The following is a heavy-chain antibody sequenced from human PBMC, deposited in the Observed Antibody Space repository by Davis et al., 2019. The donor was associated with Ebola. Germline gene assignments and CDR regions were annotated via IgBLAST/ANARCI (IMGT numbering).Heavy chain of an antibody. CDR2: ISGSGGST. J-gene: IGHJ4*02. Sequence: GESLKISCAASGFTFSTSNMNWVRQTPGKGLEWVSAISGSGGSTYYADSVKGRFTISRDNSKTTLYLQMNSLRAEDTAVYYCAREGVAVAGTDYRGQGTLVTVSS. D-gene: IGHD6-19*01. CDR3: AREGVAVAGTDY. V-gene: IGHV3-23*01. CDR1: GFTFSTSN.